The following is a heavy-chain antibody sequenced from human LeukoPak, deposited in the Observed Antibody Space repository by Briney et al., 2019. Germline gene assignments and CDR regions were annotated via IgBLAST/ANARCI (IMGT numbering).Heavy chain of an antibody. Sequence: INSDGSSTSYADSVKGRFTISRDNAKNTLYLQMNSLRAEDTAVYYCARDKVAVAGAFDYWGQGTLVTVSS. CDR3: ARDKVAVAGAFDY. CDR2: INSDGSST. V-gene: IGHV3-74*01. J-gene: IGHJ4*02. D-gene: IGHD6-19*01.